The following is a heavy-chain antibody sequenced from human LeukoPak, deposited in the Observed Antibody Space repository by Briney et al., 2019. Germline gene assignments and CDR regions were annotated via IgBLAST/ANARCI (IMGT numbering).Heavy chain of an antibody. V-gene: IGHV3-48*02. CDR2: ISSSGSSI. J-gene: IGHJ4*02. CDR1: GFTFSSYS. CDR3: ARDESSGWRQLDY. Sequence: PGGSLRLSCAASGFTFSSYSMSWVRQAPGKGLERVSYISSSGSSIHYADSVKGRFSISRDNAKNSLYLQMNSLRDEDTAVYYCARDESSGWRQLDYWGQGTLVTVSS. D-gene: IGHD6-19*01.